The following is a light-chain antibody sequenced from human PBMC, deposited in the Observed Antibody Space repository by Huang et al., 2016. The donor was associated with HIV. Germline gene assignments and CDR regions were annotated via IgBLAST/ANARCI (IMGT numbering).Light chain of an antibody. CDR1: QSVSSY. CDR2: DAS. Sequence: EIVLIQSPATLSLSPGERATLSCRASQSVSSYVAWYQQKPGQAPRLLIYDASNRATGIPARFSGSGSWTDFTLTISSLEPEDFAVYYCQQRSNWLTFGGGTKVEIK. CDR3: QQRSNWLT. J-gene: IGKJ4*01. V-gene: IGKV3-11*01.